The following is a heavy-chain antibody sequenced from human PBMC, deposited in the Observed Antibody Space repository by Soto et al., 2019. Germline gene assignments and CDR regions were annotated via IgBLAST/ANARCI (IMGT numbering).Heavy chain of an antibody. CDR1: GFSLSAGGVG. CDR3: AHRGPRESLFDY. Sequence: KESGPTLVKPTQTLTLTCTFSGFSLSAGGVGVGWIRQPPGKALECLALIYWDDDKRYSPSLKSRLTITKDTSKNQVVLTMTNMDPMDTATYYCAHRGPRESLFDYWGQGALVTVSS. V-gene: IGHV2-5*02. J-gene: IGHJ4*02. CDR2: IYWDDDK.